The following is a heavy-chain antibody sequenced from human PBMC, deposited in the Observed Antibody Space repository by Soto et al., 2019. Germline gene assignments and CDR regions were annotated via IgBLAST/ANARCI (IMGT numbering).Heavy chain of an antibody. CDR2: IYYSGST. V-gene: IGHV4-31*03. CDR3: ARDRNMWFGSLGTNWFDP. D-gene: IGHD3-10*01. Sequence: PSETLSLTCTVSGCSISRGGYYWSWVRQHPREGLEWIGYIYYSGSTYYNPSLKSRVTISVDTSKNQFSLKLSSVTAADTAVYYCARDRNMWFGSLGTNWFDPWGQGTLVTVSS. J-gene: IGHJ5*02. CDR1: GCSISRGGYY.